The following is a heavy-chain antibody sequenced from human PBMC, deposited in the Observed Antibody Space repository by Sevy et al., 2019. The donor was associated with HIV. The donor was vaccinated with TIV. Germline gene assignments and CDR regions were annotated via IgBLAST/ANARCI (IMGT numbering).Heavy chain of an antibody. CDR3: AKDRSGDYGPGSLGDGMDV. CDR2: ISYDGSNK. V-gene: IGHV3-30*18. J-gene: IGHJ6*02. D-gene: IGHD2-21*02. CDR1: GFTFSSYG. Sequence: GGSLRLSCAASGFTFSSYGMHWVRQAPGKGLEWVAVISYDGSNKYYADSVKGRFTISRDNSKNTLYLQMNSLRAEDTAVYYCAKDRSGDYGPGSLGDGMDVWGQGTTVTVSS.